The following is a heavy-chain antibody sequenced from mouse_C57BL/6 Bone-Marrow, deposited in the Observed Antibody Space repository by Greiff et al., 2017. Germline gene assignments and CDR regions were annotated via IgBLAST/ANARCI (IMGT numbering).Heavy chain of an antibody. V-gene: IGHV1-69*01. CDR1: GYTFTSYW. CDR2: IDPSDSYT. CDR3: VRGSPYEYDTY. J-gene: IGHJ2*01. Sequence: VQLQQPGAELVMPGASVKLSCKASGYTFTSYWMHWVKQRPGQGLEWIGEIDPSDSYTNYTQKFKGKSTLTVDKSSSTAYMQLSSLTSEDSAVYFCVRGSPYEYDTYGGQGTALSVSS. D-gene: IGHD2-4*01.